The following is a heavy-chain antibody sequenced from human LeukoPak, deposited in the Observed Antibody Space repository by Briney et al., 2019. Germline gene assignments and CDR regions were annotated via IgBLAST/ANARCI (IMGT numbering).Heavy chain of an antibody. CDR1: GYTFTSYY. Sequence: GASVKVSCKASGYTFTSYYMHWVRQAPGQGLEWMGIINPSGGSTSYAQKFQGRVTMTTDTSTSTAYMELRSLRSDDTAVYYCARVSRYFDWLTTPPNYYFDYWGQGTLVTVSS. D-gene: IGHD3-9*01. V-gene: IGHV1-46*01. CDR2: INPSGGST. CDR3: ARVSRYFDWLTTPPNYYFDY. J-gene: IGHJ4*02.